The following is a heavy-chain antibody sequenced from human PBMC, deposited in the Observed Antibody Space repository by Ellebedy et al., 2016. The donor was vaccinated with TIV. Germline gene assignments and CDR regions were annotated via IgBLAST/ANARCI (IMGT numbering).Heavy chain of an antibody. J-gene: IGHJ5*01. CDR2: IYHSGVT. V-gene: IGHV4-30-2*01. CDR3: AKRSTVMIAENGLGFDWIES. D-gene: IGHD2-15*01. CDR1: GASISSGGYC. Sequence: MPSETLSLTCDVSGASISSGGYCWNWIRQPPGKGLEWIGFIYHSGVTSYNASFQSRVAMSVDTSKNQFSLKLSSVTAADTGVYYCAKRSTVMIAENGLGFDWIESWGQGILVTVSS.